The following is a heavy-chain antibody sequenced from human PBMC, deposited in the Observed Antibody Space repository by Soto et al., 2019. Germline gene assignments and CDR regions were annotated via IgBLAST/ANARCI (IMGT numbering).Heavy chain of an antibody. Sequence: ASVKGSCKASGYMFTKAAMHWVSQAPGQRLEWMGLISVDSGNTKYSPKLQDRVTVTRDTSASTAYMELSRLGAEEPAVPYWAKRGRAGTTGCRWCRGQGTMVT. CDR2: ISVDSGNT. CDR1: GYMFTKAA. V-gene: IGHV1-3*01. J-gene: IGHJ4*02. D-gene: IGHD1-7*01. CDR3: AKRGRAGTTGCRWC.